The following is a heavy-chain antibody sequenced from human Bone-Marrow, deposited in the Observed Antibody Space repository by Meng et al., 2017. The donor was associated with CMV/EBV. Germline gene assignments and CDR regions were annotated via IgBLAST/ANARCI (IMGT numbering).Heavy chain of an antibody. CDR1: GFTLSSYS. V-gene: IGHV3-7*01. Sequence: GESLKISCAASGFTLSSYSMNWVRQAPGKGLEWVANIKQDGSEKYYVDSVKGRFTISRDNAKNSLYLQMNSLRAEDTAVYYCARDRVHCSSTSCRRYYFDYWGQGTLVTVSS. CDR3: ARDRVHCSSTSCRRYYFDY. CDR2: IKQDGSEK. D-gene: IGHD2-2*01. J-gene: IGHJ4*02.